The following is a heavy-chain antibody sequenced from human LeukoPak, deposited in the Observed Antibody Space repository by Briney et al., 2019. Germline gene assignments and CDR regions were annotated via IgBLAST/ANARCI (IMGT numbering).Heavy chain of an antibody. CDR1: GGSISSSSYY. CDR3: ARFHTSSWFFDS. D-gene: IGHD6-13*01. Sequence: SETLSLTCTVSGGSISSSSYYWDWIRQPPGKGLEWIGSIYYSGSTNYNPSLKSRVTMSVDESKNEFSLKLTPVTAADTAVYYCARFHTSSWFFDSWGQGILVTVSS. J-gene: IGHJ4*02. CDR2: IYYSGST. V-gene: IGHV4-39*07.